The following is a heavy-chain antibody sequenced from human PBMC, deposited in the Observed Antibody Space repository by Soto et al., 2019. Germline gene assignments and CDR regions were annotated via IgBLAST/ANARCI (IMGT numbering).Heavy chain of an antibody. CDR1: GYTFTSYY. V-gene: IGHV1-46*01. CDR2: INPSGGST. Sequence: QVQLVQSGAEVKKPGASVKVSCKASGYTFTSYYMHWVRQAPGQGLEWMGIINPSGGSTSYAQKLQGRVTMTRDTSTSTVYMELSSLRSEDTAVYYCARDRTYGSGSYYTAVFDYWGQGTLVTVSS. J-gene: IGHJ4*02. D-gene: IGHD3-10*01. CDR3: ARDRTYGSGSYYTAVFDY.